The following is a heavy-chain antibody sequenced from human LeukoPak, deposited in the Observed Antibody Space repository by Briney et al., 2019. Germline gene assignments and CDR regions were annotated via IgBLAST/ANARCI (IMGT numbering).Heavy chain of an antibody. CDR3: ARDLGSRDGYNPPNLFDN. Sequence: GASVKVSCKASGYTFTDYYMHWVRQAPGQGLEWMGWFNPNSGDTHYAQKFQGRVSMTRDTSISTAYMELSRLRSDDTAVYYCARDLGSRDGYNPPNLFDNWGQGTLVTVSS. CDR2: FNPNSGDT. J-gene: IGHJ4*02. CDR1: GYTFTDYY. D-gene: IGHD5-24*01. V-gene: IGHV1-2*02.